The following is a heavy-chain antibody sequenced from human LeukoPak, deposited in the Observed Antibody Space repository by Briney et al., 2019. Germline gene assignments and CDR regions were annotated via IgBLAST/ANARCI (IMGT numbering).Heavy chain of an antibody. Sequence: SETLSLTCSVSGASLSSRTSYWGWIRQPPGKGLEWIGYIYYSGSTNYNPSLKSRVTISVDTSKNQFSLKLSSVTAADTAVYYCARGPSPLGYCSGGSCYSFDPWGQGTLVTVSS. V-gene: IGHV4-61*01. CDR3: ARGPSPLGYCSGGSCYSFDP. CDR1: GASLSSRTSY. J-gene: IGHJ5*02. D-gene: IGHD2-15*01. CDR2: IYYSGST.